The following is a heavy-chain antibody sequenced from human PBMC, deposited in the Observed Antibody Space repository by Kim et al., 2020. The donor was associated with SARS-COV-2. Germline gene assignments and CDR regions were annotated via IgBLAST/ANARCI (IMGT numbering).Heavy chain of an antibody. J-gene: IGHJ5*02. CDR3: ARFLSRENWFDP. D-gene: IGHD6-13*01. Sequence: YYNPSLRGRVTISVDTSENQFSLKLSSGTAADTGVYYCARFLSRENWFDPWGQGTLVTVSS. V-gene: IGHV4-39*01.